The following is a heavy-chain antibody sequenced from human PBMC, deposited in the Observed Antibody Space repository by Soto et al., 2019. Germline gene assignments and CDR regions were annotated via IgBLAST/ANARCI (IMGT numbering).Heavy chain of an antibody. CDR2: TFSGGST. Sequence: EGQLVESGGGLVQPGGSLRVSCAASGLTVSNNSMNWVRQITGKGLEWISITFSGGSTYYADSVKGRFTVSRDNSQNTLHLQMNSLTAEDTAVYYCARAGVYSSAYMDVWGEGATVTVSS. J-gene: IGHJ6*03. D-gene: IGHD6-25*01. CDR1: GLTVSNNS. CDR3: ARAGVYSSAYMDV. V-gene: IGHV3-66*01.